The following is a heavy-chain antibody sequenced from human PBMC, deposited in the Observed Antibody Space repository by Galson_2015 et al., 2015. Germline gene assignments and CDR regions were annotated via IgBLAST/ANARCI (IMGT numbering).Heavy chain of an antibody. J-gene: IGHJ4*02. D-gene: IGHD6-13*01. CDR2: ISGSGGST. Sequence: RQAPGTGLAWVSAISGSGGSTYYADSVKGRFTISRDNSKNTLYLQMNSLRAEDTAVYYCAKGGQQPDYWGQGTLVTVSS. CDR3: AKGGQQPDY. V-gene: IGHV3-23*01.